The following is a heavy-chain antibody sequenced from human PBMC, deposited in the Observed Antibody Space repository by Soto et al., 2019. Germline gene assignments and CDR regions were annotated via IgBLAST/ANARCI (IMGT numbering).Heavy chain of an antibody. D-gene: IGHD6-19*01. J-gene: IGHJ4*02. CDR2: INPNSGGT. CDR1: GYTFTGYY. Sequence: QVQLVQSGAEVKKPGASVKVSCKASGYTFTGYYMHWWRQPPGQGLEWMGWINPNSGGTNYAQKFQGWVTMTRDTSISTAYMELSRLRSDDTAVYYCARDGGAVAGTLFDYWGQGTLVTVSS. CDR3: ARDGGAVAGTLFDY. V-gene: IGHV1-2*04.